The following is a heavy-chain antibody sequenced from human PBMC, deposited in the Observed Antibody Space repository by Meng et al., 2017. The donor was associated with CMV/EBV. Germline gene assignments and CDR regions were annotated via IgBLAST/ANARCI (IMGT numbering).Heavy chain of an antibody. Sequence: GESLKISCAASGFILSDYAMYWVRHAPGKGLEWVAVISYDGTNRQYADSVKGRLTTSKDFSRKTVSLEMNRLTTEDTALYYCARGGGSGIFSDVYFQNWGQGTLVTVSS. D-gene: IGHD3-3*02. CDR3: ARGGGSGIFSDVYFQN. V-gene: IGHV3-30-3*01. CDR2: ISYDGTNR. CDR1: GFILSDYA. J-gene: IGHJ1*01.